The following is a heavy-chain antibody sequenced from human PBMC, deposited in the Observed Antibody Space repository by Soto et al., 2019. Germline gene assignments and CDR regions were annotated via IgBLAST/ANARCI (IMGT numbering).Heavy chain of an antibody. CDR1: GFTFSSYE. CDR3: ARDWTQYLDV. D-gene: IGHD3-3*01. CDR2: ISSSGSTI. Sequence: GGSLRLSCAASGFTFSSYEMNWVRQAPGKGLEWVSYISSSGSTIYYADSVKGRFTISRDNAKNSLYLQVNSLRAEDTAVYYCARDWTQYLDVWGQGTTVTVSS. J-gene: IGHJ6*02. V-gene: IGHV3-48*03.